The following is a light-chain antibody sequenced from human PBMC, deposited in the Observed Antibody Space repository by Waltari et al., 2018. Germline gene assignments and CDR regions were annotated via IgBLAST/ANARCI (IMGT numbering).Light chain of an antibody. CDR3: SSYAGSNLWV. V-gene: IGLV2-8*01. CDR2: EVT. CDR1: SSDVGGYDY. Sequence: QSALTQPPSASGSPGQSVPISCTGTSSDVGGYDYVSWYQQHPDKAPKLMIYEVTKRPSGVPDRFSGSKSGNTASLTVSGLQAEDEADYYCSSYAGSNLWVFGGGTKLTVL. J-gene: IGLJ3*02.